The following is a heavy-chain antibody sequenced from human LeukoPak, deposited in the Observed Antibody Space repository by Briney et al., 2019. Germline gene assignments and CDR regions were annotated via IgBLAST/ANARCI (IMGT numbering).Heavy chain of an antibody. Sequence: ASVKVSCKASGYTFTDYYMHWVRQAPGQGLEWMGRINPNSGGTNYAQKFQGRVTMTRDTSISTAYMELRRLRSDDTAVYYCARDRGTTYASDIWGQGTMVTVFS. CDR2: INPNSGGT. J-gene: IGHJ3*02. V-gene: IGHV1-2*06. CDR1: GYTFTDYY. CDR3: ARDRGTTYASDI. D-gene: IGHD4-17*01.